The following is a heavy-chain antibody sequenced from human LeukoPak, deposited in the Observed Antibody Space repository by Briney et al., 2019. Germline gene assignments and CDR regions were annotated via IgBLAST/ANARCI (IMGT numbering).Heavy chain of an antibody. CDR3: AKDGLPKYSSSWYWFDP. Sequence: GGSLRLSCAASGFTFSSYGMHWVRQAPGKGLEWVAFIRYDGSNKYYADSVTGRFTISRDNSKNTLYLQMNSMRAEDTAVYYCAKDGLPKYSSSWYWFDPWGQGTLVTVSS. CDR2: IRYDGSNK. V-gene: IGHV3-30*02. D-gene: IGHD6-13*01. CDR1: GFTFSSYG. J-gene: IGHJ5*02.